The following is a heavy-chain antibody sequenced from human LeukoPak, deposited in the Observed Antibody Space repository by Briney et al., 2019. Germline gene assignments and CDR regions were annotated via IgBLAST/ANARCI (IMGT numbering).Heavy chain of an antibody. J-gene: IGHJ4*02. CDR1: GGTFSSYA. V-gene: IGHV1-69*13. D-gene: IGHD3-22*01. CDR3: AASDYYDSSGYWLDY. Sequence: ASVKVSCKASGGTFSSYAISWVRQAPGQGLEWMGGIIPIFGTANYAQKFQGRVTITADESTSTAYMELSSLRSEDTAVYYCAASDYYDSSGYWLDYWGQGTLVTVSS. CDR2: IIPIFGTA.